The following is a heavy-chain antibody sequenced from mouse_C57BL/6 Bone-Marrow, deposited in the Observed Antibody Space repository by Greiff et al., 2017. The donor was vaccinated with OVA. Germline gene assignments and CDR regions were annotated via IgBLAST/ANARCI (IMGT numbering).Heavy chain of an antibody. CDR2: INPNNGGT. CDR3: AKGNYGNYVFYAMDY. Sequence: VQLKQSGPELVKPGASVKISCKASGYTFTDYYMNWVKQSHGKSLEWIGDINPNNGGTSYNQKFKGKATLTVDKSSSTAYMELRSLTSEDSAVYYCAKGNYGNYVFYAMDYWGQGTSVTVSS. D-gene: IGHD2-1*01. CDR1: GYTFTDYY. V-gene: IGHV1-26*01. J-gene: IGHJ4*01.